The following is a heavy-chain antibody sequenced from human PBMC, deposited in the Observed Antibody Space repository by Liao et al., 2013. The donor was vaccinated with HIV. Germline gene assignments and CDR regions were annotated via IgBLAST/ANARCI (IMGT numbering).Heavy chain of an antibody. CDR1: GGTFSGYY. D-gene: IGHD3-22*01. CDR3: ARVPHYDGSGYPLDL. Sequence: QVQLKQWGAALAKPSETLSLTCAVYGGTFSGYYWTWIRQPPGKALEWIGEINQSGISNYNPSLKSRVTMSVDTSKNQFSLKLSSVTAADTAVYYCARVPHYDGSGYPLDLWGQGTVVTVSS. J-gene: IGHJ3*01. CDR2: INQSGIS. V-gene: IGHV4-34*01.